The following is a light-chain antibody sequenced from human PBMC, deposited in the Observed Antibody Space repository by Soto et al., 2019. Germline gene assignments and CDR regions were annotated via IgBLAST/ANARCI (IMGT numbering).Light chain of an antibody. Sequence: EIVMTQTPLSLSVTPGEPASISCRSSQSLLESDDGNTYLDWYLQKPGESPQLLIYTVSYRASGVPERFSGSGSDTDFTLKSSRVGAEDVGVYYCMQSVEFPYTFGQGTRLEIK. CDR3: MQSVEFPYT. CDR1: QSLLESDDGNTY. V-gene: IGKV2-40*01. J-gene: IGKJ2*01. CDR2: TVS.